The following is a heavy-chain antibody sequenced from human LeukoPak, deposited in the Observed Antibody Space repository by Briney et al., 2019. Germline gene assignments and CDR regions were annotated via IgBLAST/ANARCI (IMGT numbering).Heavy chain of an antibody. CDR3: ARGNWKDRFRFHL. D-gene: IGHD1-1*01. CDR2: IDNNENT. Sequence: PSETLSLICTVSGDSISTNNYYWGWLRQPPGKGPEWIGSIDNNENTNYNSSLKRRLTVAVDTSNNQFSLKLTSMTASHTARYHCARGNWKDRFRFHLWGQRTLVVVSS. V-gene: IGHV4-39*01. J-gene: IGHJ4*02. CDR1: GDSISTNNYY.